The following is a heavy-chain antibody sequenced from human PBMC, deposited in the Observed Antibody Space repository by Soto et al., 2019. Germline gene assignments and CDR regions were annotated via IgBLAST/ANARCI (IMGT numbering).Heavy chain of an antibody. CDR2: IKQDGSEK. CDR3: ARRTMIGTTGAFDI. J-gene: IGHJ3*02. CDR1: GFTFSSYW. V-gene: IGHV3-7*03. Sequence: GYLRLSCAASGFTFSSYWMSWVRQAPGKGLEWVANIKQDGSEKYYVDSVKGRFTISRDNAKNSLYLQMNSLRAEDTAVYYCARRTMIGTTGAFDIWGQGTMVTVSS. D-gene: IGHD3-22*01.